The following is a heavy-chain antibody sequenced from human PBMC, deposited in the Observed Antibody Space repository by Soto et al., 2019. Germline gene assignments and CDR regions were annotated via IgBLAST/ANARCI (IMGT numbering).Heavy chain of an antibody. CDR1: GGSISSGGYY. Sequence: QVQLQESGPGLVKPSQTLSLTCTVSGGSISSGGYYWSWIRQHPGKGLEWIGYIYYSGSTYYNPSLKSRVTISVDTSKNQFSLKLSSVTAADTAVYYCARNWNDDYYYYYGMDVWGQGTTVTVSS. D-gene: IGHD1-1*01. J-gene: IGHJ6*02. V-gene: IGHV4-31*03. CDR3: ARNWNDDYYYYYGMDV. CDR2: IYYSGST.